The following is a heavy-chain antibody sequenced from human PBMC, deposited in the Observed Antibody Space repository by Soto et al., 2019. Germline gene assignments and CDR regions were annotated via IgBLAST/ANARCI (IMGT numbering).Heavy chain of an antibody. Sequence: EVQLVQSGAEVKKPGESLKISCKGSGYSFTSYWIGWLRQMPGKGLEWMGIIYPGDSDTRYSPSFQGQVTISADKSISTAYLQWSSLKASDTAMYYCARPRSVGSSALFSNWFDPWGQGTLVTVSS. D-gene: IGHD6-6*01. CDR1: GYSFTSYW. CDR3: ARPRSVGSSALFSNWFDP. J-gene: IGHJ5*02. V-gene: IGHV5-51*03. CDR2: IYPGDSDT.